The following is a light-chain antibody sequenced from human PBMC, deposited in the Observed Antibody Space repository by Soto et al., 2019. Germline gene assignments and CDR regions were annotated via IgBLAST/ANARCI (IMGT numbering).Light chain of an antibody. J-gene: IGLJ3*02. CDR3: GADHGSGSNFFWV. CDR1: SGYSNYK. Sequence: QSVLTQPPSASASLGASVTLTCTLSSGYSNYKVDWYQQRPGKGPRFVMRVGTGGIVGSKGDGIPDRFSVLGSGLNRYLIIKNIQEEDESDYHCGADHGSGSNFFWVFGGGTKLTVL. CDR2: VGTGGIVG. V-gene: IGLV9-49*01.